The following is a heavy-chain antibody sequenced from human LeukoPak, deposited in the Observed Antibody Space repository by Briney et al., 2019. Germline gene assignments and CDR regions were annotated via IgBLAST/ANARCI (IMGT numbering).Heavy chain of an antibody. J-gene: IGHJ3*02. D-gene: IGHD4-17*01. Sequence: ASVKVSCKASGGTFSSYAISWVRQAPGQGLEWMGGIIPIFTTANYAQKFQGRVTITADESTSTAYMELSSLRSEDTAVYYCARDRVTTVTTREAFDIWGQGTMVTVSS. CDR2: IIPIFTTA. CDR1: GGTFSSYA. CDR3: ARDRVTTVTTREAFDI. V-gene: IGHV1-69*13.